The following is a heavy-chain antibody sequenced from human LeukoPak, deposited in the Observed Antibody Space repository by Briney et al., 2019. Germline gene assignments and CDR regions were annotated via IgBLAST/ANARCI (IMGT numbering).Heavy chain of an antibody. CDR3: ARERLYCSGGSCYRSFDY. Sequence: GGSLRLSCAASGFTFSSYGMSWVRQAPGKGLEWVSAISGSGGSTYYADSVKGRFTISRDNSKNTLYLQMNSLRAEDTAVYYCARERLYCSGGSCYRSFDYWGQGTLVTVSS. CDR1: GFTFSSYG. V-gene: IGHV3-23*01. J-gene: IGHJ4*02. CDR2: ISGSGGST. D-gene: IGHD2-15*01.